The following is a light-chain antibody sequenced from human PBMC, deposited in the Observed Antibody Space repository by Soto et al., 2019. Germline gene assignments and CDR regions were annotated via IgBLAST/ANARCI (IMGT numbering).Light chain of an antibody. CDR2: EVN. J-gene: IGLJ1*01. CDR3: SSYAGSSNV. V-gene: IGLV2-8*01. Sequence: QSALTQPASVSGSPGQSITISCAGTSSDIGTYNSVSWYQQHPGKAPKLILFEVNKRPSGVPDRFSGSKSGNTASLTVSGLQAEDEADYYCSSYAGSSNVFGTGTKVTVL. CDR1: SSDIGTYNS.